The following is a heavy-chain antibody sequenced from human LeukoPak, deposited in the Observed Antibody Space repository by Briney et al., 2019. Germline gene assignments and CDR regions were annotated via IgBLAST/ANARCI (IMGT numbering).Heavy chain of an antibody. D-gene: IGHD2-2*01. CDR3: AREEAAMGSSGRGFDY. CDR1: GGSISSGGYY. CDR2: IYYSGST. V-gene: IGHV4-31*03. Sequence: SETLSLTCTVSGGSISSGGYYWSWIRQHPGKGLEWIGYIYYSGSTYYNPSLKSRVTISEDTSKNQFSLKLSSVTAADTAVYYCAREEAAMGSSGRGFDYWGQGTLVTVSS. J-gene: IGHJ4*02.